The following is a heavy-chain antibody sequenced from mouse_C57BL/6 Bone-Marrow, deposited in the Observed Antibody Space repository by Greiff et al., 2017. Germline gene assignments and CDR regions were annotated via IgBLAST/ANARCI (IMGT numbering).Heavy chain of an antibody. CDR3: SRNSYYGISLYYCDY. CDR2: IWSGGSK. Sequence: VQLQQSGPGLVQPSQSLSITCTVSGFSLTSYGVHWVRQSPGKGLEWLGVIWSGGSKDYNAAFISRLSISKDNSKSQVFLKMNSLQAEDTAIYYCSRNSYYGISLYYCDYGGQGTTLTVSS. D-gene: IGHD1-1*01. J-gene: IGHJ2*01. CDR1: GFSLTSYG. V-gene: IGHV2-2*01.